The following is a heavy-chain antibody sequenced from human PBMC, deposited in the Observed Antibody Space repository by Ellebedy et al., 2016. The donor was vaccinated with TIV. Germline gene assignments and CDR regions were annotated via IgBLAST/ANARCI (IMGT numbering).Heavy chain of an antibody. J-gene: IGHJ4*02. Sequence: GESLKIPCAASGFTFSSNTMNWVRQAPGKGLEWISYISSRSNTIYYADSVKGRFTISRDNAKNSLYLQMNSLRAEDTAVYYCSRGGGCGGGTCYYPDFWGQGTLVTVSS. CDR1: GFTFSSNT. CDR3: SRGGGCGGGTCYYPDF. D-gene: IGHD2-15*01. CDR2: ISSRSNTI. V-gene: IGHV3-48*04.